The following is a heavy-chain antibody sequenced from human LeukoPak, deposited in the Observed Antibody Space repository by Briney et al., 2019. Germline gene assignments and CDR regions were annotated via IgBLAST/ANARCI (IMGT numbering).Heavy chain of an antibody. CDR1: GYTFTSYY. V-gene: IGHV1-46*01. D-gene: IGHD6-13*01. Sequence: GASVKVSRKASGYTFTSYYMHWVRQAPGQGLEWMGIINPSGGSTSYAQKFQGRVTMTRDMSTSTVYMELSSLRSEDTAVYYCARDQHTGYSSSPYYFDYWGQGTLVTVSS. CDR3: ARDQHTGYSSSPYYFDY. CDR2: INPSGGST. J-gene: IGHJ4*02.